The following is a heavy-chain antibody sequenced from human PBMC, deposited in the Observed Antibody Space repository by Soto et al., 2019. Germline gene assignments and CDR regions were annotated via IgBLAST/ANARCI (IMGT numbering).Heavy chain of an antibody. D-gene: IGHD2-2*01. J-gene: IGHJ6*02. Sequence: GGSLRLSCAASGFTFSNYWMSWVRQAPGKGLEWVASIKQDGSEQYSVDSVKGRFTISGDNVRNSLYLQMRSLRAEDTAVYYCARCRGPNCSSRMDVWGQGTTVTVSS. CDR1: GFTFSNYW. V-gene: IGHV3-7*03. CDR2: IKQDGSEQ. CDR3: ARCRGPNCSSRMDV.